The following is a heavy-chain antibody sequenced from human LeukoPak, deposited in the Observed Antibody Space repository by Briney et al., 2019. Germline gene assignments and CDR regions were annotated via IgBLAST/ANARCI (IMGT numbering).Heavy chain of an antibody. J-gene: IGHJ4*02. CDR2: INHSGST. V-gene: IGHV4-34*01. D-gene: IGHD3-22*01. Sequence: SETLSLTCAVYGGSFSGYYWSWIRQPPGKGLEWIGEINHSGSTNYNPSHKSRVTISVDTSKNQFSLKLSSVTAADTAVYYCASFSRSEYSSGYLRQYYFDYWGQGTLVTVSS. CDR3: ASFSRSEYSSGYLRQYYFDY. CDR1: GGSFSGYY.